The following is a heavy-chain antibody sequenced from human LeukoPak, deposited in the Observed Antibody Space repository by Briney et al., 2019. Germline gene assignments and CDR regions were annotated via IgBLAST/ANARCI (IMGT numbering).Heavy chain of an antibody. J-gene: IGHJ4*02. CDR2: NQPGDSYI. CDR3: AAGGGY. V-gene: IGHV5-51*01. CDR1: GYSFTTHW. D-gene: IGHD3-16*01. Sequence: GESLKISCRGSGYSFTTHWIGWVPQVPGKGLEWMVINQPGDSYIEYSPSFQGHVTISVDKSINTAYLQWSSLKASDSAFYYCAAGGGYWGQGTLVTVSS.